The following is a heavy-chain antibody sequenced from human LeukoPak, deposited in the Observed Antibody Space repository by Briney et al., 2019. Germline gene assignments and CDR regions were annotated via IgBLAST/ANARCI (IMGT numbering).Heavy chain of an antibody. V-gene: IGHV3-21*01. CDR3: ARSRGYQLPDDAFDI. J-gene: IGHJ3*02. CDR2: ISSSSSYI. CDR1: EFTFRSDS. Sequence: GGSLRLSCAASEFTFRSDSLGWVRQAPGKGLEWVSSISSSSSYIYYADSVKGRFTISRDNAKNSLYLQMNSLRAEDTAVYYCARSRGYQLPDDAFDIWGQGTMVTVSS. D-gene: IGHD2-2*01.